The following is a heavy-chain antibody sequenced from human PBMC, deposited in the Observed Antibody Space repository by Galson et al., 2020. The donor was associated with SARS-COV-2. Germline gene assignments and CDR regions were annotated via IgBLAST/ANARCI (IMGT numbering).Heavy chain of an antibody. CDR2: ISGSGGST. Sequence: GESLKISCAASGFPFSSYAMNWVRQAPGKGLEWVSAISGSGGSTYYADTVKGRFTIPRDNSKNTLFLQMNSLRAEDTAVYYCAKDPGGIRNYFDYWGQGTLVTVSS. D-gene: IGHD6-13*01. CDR3: AKDPGGIRNYFDY. V-gene: IGHV3-23*01. J-gene: IGHJ4*02. CDR1: GFPFSSYA.